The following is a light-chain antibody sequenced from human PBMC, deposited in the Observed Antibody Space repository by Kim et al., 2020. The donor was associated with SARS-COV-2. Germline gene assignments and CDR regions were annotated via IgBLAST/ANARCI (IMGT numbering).Light chain of an antibody. CDR1: ALPKQY. CDR2: KDS. J-gene: IGLJ3*02. CDR3: QSADSSGTYQV. V-gene: IGLV3-25*03. Sequence: SPGQTARITCSGDALPKQYAYWYQQKPGQAPVLVIYKDSERPSGIPERFSGSSSGTTATLTISGVQAEDEADYYCQSADSSGTYQVFGGGTQLTVL.